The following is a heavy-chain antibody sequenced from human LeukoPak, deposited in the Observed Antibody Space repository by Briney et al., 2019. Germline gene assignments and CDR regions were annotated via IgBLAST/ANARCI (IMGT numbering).Heavy chain of an antibody. Sequence: PGGSLRLSCAASGFTFSSYWMHWVRPAPGKGLVWVSRINSDGSSTSYADSVKGRFTISRDNAKEAMYLQINSLRAEDTAVYYCAREGRVGAVLVALCSVGAGGMDVWVKGTTLTDSS. D-gene: IGHD1-26*01. CDR2: INSDGSST. CDR3: AREGRVGAVLVALCSVGAGGMDV. J-gene: IGHJ6*03. V-gene: IGHV3-74*01. CDR1: GFTFSSYW.